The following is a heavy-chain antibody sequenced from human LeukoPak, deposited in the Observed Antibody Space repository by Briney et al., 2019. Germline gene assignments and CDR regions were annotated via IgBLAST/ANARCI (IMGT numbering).Heavy chain of an antibody. CDR3: AKDRYSDLNTIAY. Sequence: RGSLRLSCAASEFTFSTYGMHWVRQAPGKGLEWVAVISYDGSYKFYADSVKGRFTISRDNSKSTLYLQMNSLRAEDTAVYYCAKDRYSDLNTIAYGGQGTLVTVSS. J-gene: IGHJ4*02. CDR2: ISYDGSYK. CDR1: EFTFSTYG. V-gene: IGHV3-30*18. D-gene: IGHD6-13*01.